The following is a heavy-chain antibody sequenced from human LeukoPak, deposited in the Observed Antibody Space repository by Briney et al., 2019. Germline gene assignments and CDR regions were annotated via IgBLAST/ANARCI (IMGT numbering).Heavy chain of an antibody. CDR2: IYISGIN. CDR1: VASISNYY. D-gene: IGHD5-12*01. J-gene: IGHJ5*02. Sequence: SETLSLTCIVSVASISNYYWSWVRQPAGKGLEWIGRIYISGINNYNPSLKSRVTISVDKSKNRFSLNLGSVTAADTAIYYCAGSGGGGYDFDLLCQGILVTVSS. V-gene: IGHV4-4*07. CDR3: AGSGGGGYDFDL.